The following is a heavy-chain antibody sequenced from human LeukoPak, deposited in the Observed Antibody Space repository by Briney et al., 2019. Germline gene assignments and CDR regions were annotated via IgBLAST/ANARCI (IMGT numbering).Heavy chain of an antibody. CDR3: ARLYLPATRFDY. J-gene: IGHJ4*02. Sequence: PSETLSLICSVSDDSISIYYWSWIRQPPGKGLEWIGYIDHTGSTNYNPSLNSRVTISRDTSKNHFSLELSSVTAADTAVYYCARLYLPATRFDYWGQGTLVTVSS. V-gene: IGHV4-59*01. CDR1: DDSISIYY. CDR2: IDHTGST. D-gene: IGHD5-24*01.